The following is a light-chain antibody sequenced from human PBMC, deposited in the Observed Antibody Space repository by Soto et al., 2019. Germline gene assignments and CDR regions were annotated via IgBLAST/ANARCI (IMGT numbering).Light chain of an antibody. CDR2: NNN. CDR3: AAWDASLNAWV. J-gene: IGLJ3*02. V-gene: IGLV1-44*01. CDR1: SSNIGSNS. Sequence: QSVLTQPPSESGTPGQRVTIYCSGSSSNIGSNSVSWFQRLPGTAPKLLISNNNQRPSGVPDRFSGSNSGTSGSLALSGLQSEDEADYFCAAWDASLNAWVFGGGTKLTVL.